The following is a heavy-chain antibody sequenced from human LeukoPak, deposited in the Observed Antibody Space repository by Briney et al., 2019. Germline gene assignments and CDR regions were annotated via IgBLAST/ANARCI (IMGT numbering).Heavy chain of an antibody. CDR2: INPNSGGT. CDR1: GYTFTDYY. CDR3: AKCGDFIAASYNWFDP. V-gene: IGHV1-2*06. J-gene: IGHJ5*02. D-gene: IGHD6-13*01. Sequence: ASVKVSCKASGYTFTDYYMHWVRQAPGQGLEWMGRINPNSGGTKYAQKFQGRVTMSRDTSISTAYMELNRLTSDDTAVYYCAKCGDFIAASYNWFDPWGPGTLVTVSS.